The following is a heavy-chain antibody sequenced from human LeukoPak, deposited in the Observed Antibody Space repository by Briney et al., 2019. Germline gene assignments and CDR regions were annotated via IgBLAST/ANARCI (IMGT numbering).Heavy chain of an antibody. Sequence: SETLSLTCAVYGGSFSGYYWSWIRQPPGKGLEWIGEINHSGSTNYNPSLKSRVTISVDTSKNQFSLKPSSVTAADTAVYYCARHYYDSSGYYPENFQHWGQGTLVTVSS. CDR2: INHSGST. CDR3: ARHYYDSSGYYPENFQH. D-gene: IGHD3-22*01. J-gene: IGHJ1*01. V-gene: IGHV4-34*01. CDR1: GGSFSGYY.